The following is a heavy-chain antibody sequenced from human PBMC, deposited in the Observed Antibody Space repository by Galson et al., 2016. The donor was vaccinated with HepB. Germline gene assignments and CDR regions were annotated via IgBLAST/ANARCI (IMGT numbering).Heavy chain of an antibody. J-gene: IGHJ2*01. CDR1: GGTFSSYS. D-gene: IGHD2-2*01. Sequence: SGGTFSSYSISWVRQAPGQGLEWMGGIIPIFGTSIYAQKFQGRVTFTADESTSTVYMDLTSLRSEDTAVYYCARDRGGYCSDTTCHPYWYFHLWGRGTLVTVSS. CDR2: IIPIFGTS. CDR3: ARDRGGYCSDTTCHPYWYFHL. V-gene: IGHV1-69*01.